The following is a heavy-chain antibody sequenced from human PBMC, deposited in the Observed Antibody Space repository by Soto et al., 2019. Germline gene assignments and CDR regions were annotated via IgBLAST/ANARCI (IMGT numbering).Heavy chain of an antibody. CDR1: GFTFSDYY. CDR3: ARDLGLWFGEISFDY. J-gene: IGHJ4*02. V-gene: IGHV3-11*01. D-gene: IGHD3-10*01. CDR2: ISSSGSTI. Sequence: PGGFLRLSCAASGFTFSDYYMSWIRQAPGKGLEWVSYISSSGSTIYYADSVKGRFTISRDNAKNSLYLQMNSLRAEDTAVYYCARDLGLWFGEISFDYWGQGTLVTVSS.